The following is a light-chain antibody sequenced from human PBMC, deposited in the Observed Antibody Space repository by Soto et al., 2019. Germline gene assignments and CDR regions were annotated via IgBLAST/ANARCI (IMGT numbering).Light chain of an antibody. CDR3: QQYGSSPYN. CDR1: QTIAGTY. Sequence: EIVLTQSPGTLSLSPGERATLSCRASQTIAGTYLAWYQQKPGQAPRLLLYGASSRATGIPDRFSGSGSGTDFTLTISILEHEDVAVYYCQQYGSSPYNFGQGTKLEIK. V-gene: IGKV3-20*01. CDR2: GAS. J-gene: IGKJ2*01.